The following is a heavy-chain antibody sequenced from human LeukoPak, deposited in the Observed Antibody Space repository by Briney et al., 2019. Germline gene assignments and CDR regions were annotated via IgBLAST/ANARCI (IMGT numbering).Heavy chain of an antibody. CDR2: LSGYGGA. Sequence: GGSLRLSCEASGLSFTNYAMMWVRQAPGKGQQWISTLSGYGGAYYADSGEGRFIISRDISKNTMFLQLCSLRAEDTAVYYCAKSAAAGKVDWFDPWGQGTLVTVSS. V-gene: IGHV3-23*01. CDR3: AKSAAAGKVDWFDP. J-gene: IGHJ5*02. D-gene: IGHD6-13*01. CDR1: GLSFTNYA.